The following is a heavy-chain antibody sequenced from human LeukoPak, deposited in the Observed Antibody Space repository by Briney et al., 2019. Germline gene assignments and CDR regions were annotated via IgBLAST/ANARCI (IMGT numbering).Heavy chain of an antibody. Sequence: GGSLRLSCAASGFGFSSFAMTWVRQAPGKGLEWVSGIIDTGGATYYADSVKGRFTISRDNSKNTLFLQMNSLRAEDTAVYYCAKFNGHPTTNYYMDVWGEGTTVTVSS. V-gene: IGHV3-23*01. CDR3: AKFNGHPTTNYYMDV. D-gene: IGHD3-10*01. J-gene: IGHJ6*04. CDR2: IIDTGGAT. CDR1: GFGFSSFA.